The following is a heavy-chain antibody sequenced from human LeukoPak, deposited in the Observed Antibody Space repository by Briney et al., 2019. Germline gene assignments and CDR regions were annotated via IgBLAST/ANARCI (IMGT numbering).Heavy chain of an antibody. Sequence: PGGSLRLSCAVSGFTFSSYSMNWVRQAPGKGLEWVSFISSSSSYIYYADSVKGRFTISRDNAKNSLFLQMNSLRAEDTAVYYCARDPDPPRRIAVAGNYFDYWGQGTLVTVSS. CDR2: ISSSSSYI. J-gene: IGHJ4*02. D-gene: IGHD6-19*01. V-gene: IGHV3-21*06. CDR1: GFTFSSYS. CDR3: ARDPDPPRRIAVAGNYFDY.